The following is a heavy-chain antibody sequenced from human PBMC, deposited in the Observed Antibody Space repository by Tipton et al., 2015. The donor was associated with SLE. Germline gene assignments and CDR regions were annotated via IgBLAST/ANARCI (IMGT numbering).Heavy chain of an antibody. V-gene: IGHV4-61*09. CDR1: GGSISSGSYY. Sequence: TLSLTCTVSGGSISSGSYYWSWIRQPAGKGLEWIGYIYTSGSTNYNPSLKSRVTISVDTSKNQFSLKLSSVTAADTAVYYCASRGDGYIGDYGMDVWDQGTTVTVSS. CDR3: ASRGDGYIGDYGMDV. J-gene: IGHJ6*02. CDR2: IYTSGST. D-gene: IGHD5-24*01.